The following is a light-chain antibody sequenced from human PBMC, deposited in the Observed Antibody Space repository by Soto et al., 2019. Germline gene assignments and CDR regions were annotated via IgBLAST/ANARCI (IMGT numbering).Light chain of an antibody. CDR1: SNY. Sequence: QSALTQPRSVSGSPGQSVTISCTGTSNYVSWYQHHPGKAPKLMIYDVNKRPSGVPDRFSGSKSGNTASLTISGLQAEDEADYYCCSFAGSYTSYAFATGTKLTVL. CDR2: DVN. CDR3: CSFAGSYTSYA. V-gene: IGLV2-11*01. J-gene: IGLJ1*01.